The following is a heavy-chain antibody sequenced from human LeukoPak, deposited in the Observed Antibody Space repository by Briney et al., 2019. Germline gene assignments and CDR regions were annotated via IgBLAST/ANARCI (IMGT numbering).Heavy chain of an antibody. Sequence: SVKVSCKASGGTFSSYAISWVRQAPGQGLEWMGGIIPIFGTANYAQKFQGRVTITTDKSTSTAYMELSSLRSEDTAVYYCARAGNVQPGLVGSEPSPNYYYYYMDVWGKGTTVTVSS. CDR3: ARAGNVQPGLVGSEPSPNYYYYYMDV. D-gene: IGHD6-6*01. V-gene: IGHV1-69*05. J-gene: IGHJ6*03. CDR1: GGTFSSYA. CDR2: IIPIFGTA.